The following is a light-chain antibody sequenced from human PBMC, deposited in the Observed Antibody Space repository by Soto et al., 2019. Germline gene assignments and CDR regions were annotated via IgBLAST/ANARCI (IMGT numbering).Light chain of an antibody. V-gene: IGKV3-20*01. J-gene: IGKJ2*01. CDR3: QQCGSSPYT. CDR2: DAS. Sequence: ENVLTQSPGTLSLSPGERATLSCWASQSVGSCLVWYQQKPGQTPRLLIYDASRRTTGIPDRFSGSGSGTDFTLTITRLEPEDFAVYYCQQCGSSPYTFGQGTKLEL. CDR1: QSVGSC.